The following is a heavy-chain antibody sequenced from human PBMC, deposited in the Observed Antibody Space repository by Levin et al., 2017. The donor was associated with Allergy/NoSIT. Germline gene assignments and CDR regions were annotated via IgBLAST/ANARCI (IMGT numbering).Heavy chain of an antibody. J-gene: IGHJ5*02. CDR2: IYYTGST. Sequence: GSLRLSCTVSGGSITSGHYYWDWIRQPSGKGLEWIGSIYYTGSTSYNPSLKSRVTISADTSKNQISLKVRSVTAADTAVYYCSRRGDPWGQGTLVTVSS. CDR1: GGSITSGHYY. CDR3: SRRGDP. V-gene: IGHV4-39*01.